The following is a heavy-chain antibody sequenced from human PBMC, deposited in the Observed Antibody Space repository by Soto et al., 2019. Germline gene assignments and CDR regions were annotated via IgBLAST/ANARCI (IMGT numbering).Heavy chain of an antibody. CDR3: ARDSYIAAAGKNWFDP. D-gene: IGHD6-13*01. CDR2: ISANNDHT. CDR1: GYTLNTYG. V-gene: IGHV1-18*01. J-gene: IGHJ5*02. Sequence: ASVKVSCKASGYTLNTYGITWVRQAPGQGLEWMGWISANNDHTNYPQKLQGRVTMTTDTSTSTAYMELRSLRSDDTAVYYCARDSYIAAAGKNWFDPWGQGTLVTVSS.